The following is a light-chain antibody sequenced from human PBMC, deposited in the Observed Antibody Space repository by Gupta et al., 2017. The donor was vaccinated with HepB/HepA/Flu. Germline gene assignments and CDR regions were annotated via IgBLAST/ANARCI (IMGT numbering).Light chain of an antibody. V-gene: IGKV3-11*01. Sequence: EIVLTQSPATLSLSPGERATLSCRASQSVSSYLAWYQQKPGQAPRLLIHDASNRATGIPARFSGSGSGTDFTLISSSLEPEDFAVYYCQQRSNWFTFGGGTKVEIK. CDR2: DAS. CDR1: QSVSSY. J-gene: IGKJ4*01. CDR3: QQRSNWFT.